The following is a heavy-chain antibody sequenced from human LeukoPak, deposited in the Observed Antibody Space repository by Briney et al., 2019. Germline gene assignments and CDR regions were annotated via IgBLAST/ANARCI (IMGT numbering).Heavy chain of an antibody. J-gene: IGHJ5*02. Sequence: GSSVKVSFKASGGTFSSYAISWVRQAPGQGLEWMGGIIPIFGTANYAQKFQGRVTITTDESTSTAYMELSSLRSEDTAVYYCARGLAAAGNWFDPWGQGTLVTVSS. D-gene: IGHD6-13*01. CDR3: ARGLAAAGNWFDP. CDR2: IIPIFGTA. V-gene: IGHV1-69*05. CDR1: GGTFSSYA.